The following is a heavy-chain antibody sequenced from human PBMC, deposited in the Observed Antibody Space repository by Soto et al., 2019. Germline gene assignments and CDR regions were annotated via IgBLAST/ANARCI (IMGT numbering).Heavy chain of an antibody. Sequence: GESLKISCKGSGYSFTSYWIGWVRQMPGKGLEWMGIIYPGDSDTRYSPSFQGQVTISADKSISTAYLQWSSLKASDTAMYYCARLLYDFWSGYYNHPSHFDYWGQGTLVTVSS. V-gene: IGHV5-51*01. J-gene: IGHJ4*02. CDR3: ARLLYDFWSGYYNHPSHFDY. CDR1: GYSFTSYW. D-gene: IGHD3-3*01. CDR2: IYPGDSDT.